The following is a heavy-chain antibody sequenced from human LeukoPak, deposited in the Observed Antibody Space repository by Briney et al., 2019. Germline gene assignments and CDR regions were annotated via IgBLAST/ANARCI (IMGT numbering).Heavy chain of an antibody. CDR3: ARSTVTTGLVDY. CDR2: ISSSSSSI. J-gene: IGHJ4*02. Sequence: VGSLRLSCAASGFTFSSYSMNWVRQAPGKGLEWVSSISSSSSSIYYADSVKDRFTISRDNAKYSLYLQMNRLRAEDTAVYCCARSTVTTGLVDYWGQGTLVTGSS. D-gene: IGHD4-17*01. CDR1: GFTFSSYS. V-gene: IGHV3-21*01.